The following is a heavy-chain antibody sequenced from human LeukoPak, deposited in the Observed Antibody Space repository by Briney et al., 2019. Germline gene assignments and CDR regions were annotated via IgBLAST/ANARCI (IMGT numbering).Heavy chain of an antibody. V-gene: IGHV3-30-3*01. CDR2: ISYDGSNK. CDR3: ARALITGTTLDY. D-gene: IGHD1-7*01. Sequence: GGSLRLSCAASGFTFSSYAMHWVRQAPGKGQEWVAVISYDGSNKYYADSVKGRFTISRDNSKNTLYLQMNSLRAEDTAVYYCARALITGTTLDYWGQGTLVTVSS. J-gene: IGHJ4*02. CDR1: GFTFSSYA.